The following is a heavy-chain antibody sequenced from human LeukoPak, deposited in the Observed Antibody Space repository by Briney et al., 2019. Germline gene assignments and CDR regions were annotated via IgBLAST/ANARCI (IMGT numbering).Heavy chain of an antibody. CDR2: ISSNGGST. CDR1: GFTFSSSA. V-gene: IGHV3-64*04. Sequence: GGSLRLSCSASGFTFSSSAMHWVRQAPGKGLEYVSAISSNGGSTYYADSVKGRFTISRDNSKNTLYLQMNSLTAEDTAVYYCARVGVVPAAIPDGFDIWGQGTMVTVSS. CDR3: ARVGVVPAAIPDGFDI. D-gene: IGHD2-2*01. J-gene: IGHJ3*02.